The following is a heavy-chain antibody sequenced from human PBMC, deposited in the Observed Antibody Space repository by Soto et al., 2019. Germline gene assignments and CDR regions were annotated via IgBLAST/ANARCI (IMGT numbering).Heavy chain of an antibody. CDR1: GESFSGHI. D-gene: IGHD6-19*01. Sequence: QVQLQQSGAGLLKPSETLSLTCAVYGESFSGHIWTWIRQTPGKGLQWMGQINHSGSASYNPSLKSRVTISVHTSNSQFSLELSSVTAADTAVYYCARGLITGSHYSGGWYYFDSWGQGPQVTVSS. V-gene: IGHV4-34*01. CDR2: INHSGSA. J-gene: IGHJ4*02. CDR3: ARGLITGSHYSGGWYYFDS.